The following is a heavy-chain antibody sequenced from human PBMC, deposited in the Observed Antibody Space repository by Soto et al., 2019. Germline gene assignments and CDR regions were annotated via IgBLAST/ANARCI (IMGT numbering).Heavy chain of an antibody. D-gene: IGHD2-15*01. J-gene: IGHJ6*03. Sequence: EVQLVESGGDLVQPGGSLRLSCAASGFLATNYDMYWVRQPPGKGPEYVSIVSGTGGGSYYADSVKGRFAMSRDNSKNTLYLQMGSLRDEDTAVYYCVRRYCSGGSCSHMDVWGKGTTVTVSS. V-gene: IGHV3-64*07. CDR2: VSGTGGGS. CDR1: GFLATNYD. CDR3: VRRYCSGGSCSHMDV.